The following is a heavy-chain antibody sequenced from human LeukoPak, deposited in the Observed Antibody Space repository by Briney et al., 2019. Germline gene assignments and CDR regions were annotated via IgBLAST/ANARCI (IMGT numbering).Heavy chain of an antibody. J-gene: IGHJ6*03. CDR3: AAHYYDSSGYTLKGHYYYYYMDV. V-gene: IGHV4-59*12. Sequence: PSETLSLTCTVSGRSISSYYWSWIRQPPGKGLEGFGYIYYSGSTNYNPSLKSRVTISVDTSKNQFSLKLSSVTAADTAVYYCAAHYYDSSGYTLKGHYYYYYMDVWGKGTTVTVSS. CDR2: IYYSGST. D-gene: IGHD3-22*01. CDR1: GRSISSYY.